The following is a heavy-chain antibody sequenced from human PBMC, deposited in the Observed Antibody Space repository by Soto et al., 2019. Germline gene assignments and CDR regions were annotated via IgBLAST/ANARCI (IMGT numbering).Heavy chain of an antibody. J-gene: IGHJ4*02. CDR1: GGTFSSYA. Sequence: SVKVSCKASGGTFSSYAISWVRQAPGQGLEWMGGIIPIFGTANYAQKFQGRVTITADESTSTAYMELSSLRSEDTAVYYCASSPGDYGDYSSYSDYWGQGTLVTVSS. V-gene: IGHV1-69*13. D-gene: IGHD4-17*01. CDR2: IIPIFGTA. CDR3: ASSPGDYGDYSSYSDY.